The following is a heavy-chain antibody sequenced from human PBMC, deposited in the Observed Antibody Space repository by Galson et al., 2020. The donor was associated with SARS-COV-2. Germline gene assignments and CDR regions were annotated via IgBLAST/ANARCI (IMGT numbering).Heavy chain of an antibody. V-gene: IGHV3-23*01. CDR3: AKCGRGWNYVDY. CDR2: ITNDDST. CDR1: GFTFSGYA. J-gene: IGHJ4*02. D-gene: IGHD1-1*01. Sequence: GGSLRLSCAASGFTFSGYAMSWVRQAPGKGLEWVSTITNDDSTYYSESVKGRFTISRDTSKNTLYLQMNSLRAEDTAMYYCAKCGRGWNYVDYWGQGALVTVSS.